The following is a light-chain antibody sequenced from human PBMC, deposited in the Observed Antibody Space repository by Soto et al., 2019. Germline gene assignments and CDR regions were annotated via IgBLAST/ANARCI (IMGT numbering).Light chain of an antibody. J-gene: IGKJ1*01. V-gene: IGKV1-5*03. CDR3: QHYNSYSEA. CDR1: QTISSW. Sequence: DIQMTQSPSTLSGYVGDRVTITCRASQTISSWLAWYQQKPGKAPTLLIHTASTLKSGVPSRFSGSGSGTEFTLTISSLQPDDFATYYCQHYNSYSEAFGQGTKVELK. CDR2: TAS.